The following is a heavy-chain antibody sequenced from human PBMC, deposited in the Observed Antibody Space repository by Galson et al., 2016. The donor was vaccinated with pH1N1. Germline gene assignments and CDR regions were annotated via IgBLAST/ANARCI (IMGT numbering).Heavy chain of an antibody. CDR1: GGSISSGNYF. J-gene: IGHJ6*02. D-gene: IGHD6-6*01. V-gene: IGHV4-61*02. Sequence: TLSLTCTVSGGSISSGNYFWTWIRQPAGKGLEWIGRIYTSGSTNYNPSLKSRATISLDTSKNQFSLKLSSVTAADTAVYYCARKLVVYYYGMDVWGQGTTVTVSS. CDR2: IYTSGST. CDR3: ARKLVVYYYGMDV.